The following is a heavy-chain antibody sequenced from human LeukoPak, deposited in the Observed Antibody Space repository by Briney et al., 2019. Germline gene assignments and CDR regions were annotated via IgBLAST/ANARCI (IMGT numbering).Heavy chain of an antibody. CDR2: IISDGSSI. CDR3: ARVNYGSGSYYCDY. V-gene: IGHV3-74*01. D-gene: IGHD3-10*01. CDR1: GFTLSSYW. Sequence: GGSLRLSCAASGFTLSSYWMHWVRQVPGQGLVWVSRIISDGSSISYADSVKGRFTISRDNAKNSLYLQMNSLRAEDTAVYYCARVNYGSGSYYCDYWGQGTLVTVSS. J-gene: IGHJ4*02.